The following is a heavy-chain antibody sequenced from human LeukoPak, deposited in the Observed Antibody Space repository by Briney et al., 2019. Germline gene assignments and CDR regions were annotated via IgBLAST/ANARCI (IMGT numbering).Heavy chain of an antibody. CDR2: IGDDGSTT. CDR1: GFTFSRYW. J-gene: IGHJ5*02. Sequence: GGSLRLSCAASGFTFSRYWMHWVRQAPGKVLVWVSRIGDDGSTTAYADSVKGRFTISRDNAKNTLYLQMNSLRAEDTAVYYCARASRGNWFDPWGQGTLVTVSS. V-gene: IGHV3-74*01. CDR3: ARASRGNWFDP. D-gene: IGHD3-10*01.